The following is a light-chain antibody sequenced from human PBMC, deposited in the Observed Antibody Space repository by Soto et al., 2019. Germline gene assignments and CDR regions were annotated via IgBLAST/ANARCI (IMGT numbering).Light chain of an antibody. CDR3: EQYNSDPWT. CDR2: KAS. Sequence: DIQMTQSPSTLSASVGDRVTITCRASQSISSWLAWYQQKPGKAPKHLIYKASSLESGLPSRFVGSGSGTEFTLTISSLQPDDFATYYCEQYNSDPWTFGQGTKVEVK. J-gene: IGKJ1*01. CDR1: QSISSW. V-gene: IGKV1-5*03.